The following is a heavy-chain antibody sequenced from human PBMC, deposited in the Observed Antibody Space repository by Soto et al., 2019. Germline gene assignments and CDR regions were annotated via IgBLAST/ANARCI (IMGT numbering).Heavy chain of an antibody. J-gene: IGHJ4*02. Sequence: QLQLQESGSGLVKPSQTLSLTCAVSGGSISSGGYSWSWIRQPPGKGLEWIGYIYHSGSTYYNPSPQSRVTISVDRSKNKFSLKLSYVNDADTAGYYCARVPLLWGQGTLVTVSS. CDR3: ARVPLL. D-gene: IGHD1-26*01. V-gene: IGHV4-30-2*01. CDR1: GGSISSGGYS. CDR2: IYHSGST.